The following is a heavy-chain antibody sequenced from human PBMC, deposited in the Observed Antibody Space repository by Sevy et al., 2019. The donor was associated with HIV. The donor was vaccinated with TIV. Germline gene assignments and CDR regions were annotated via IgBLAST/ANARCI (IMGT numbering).Heavy chain of an antibody. CDR2: INPPESDT. J-gene: IGHJ4*02. CDR3: ARQWSSSADY. Sequence: GESLKISCKGSGYNITSYWIGWVRQMPGKGLEWMGIINPPESDTRYIPSFQGQVTISVDKSINTAYLQWSSLKASDSAMYYCARQWSSSADYWGQGTLVTVSS. D-gene: IGHD6-6*01. CDR1: GYNITSYW. V-gene: IGHV5-51*01.